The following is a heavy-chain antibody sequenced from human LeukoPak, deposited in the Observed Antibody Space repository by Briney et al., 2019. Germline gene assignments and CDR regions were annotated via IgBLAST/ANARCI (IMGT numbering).Heavy chain of an antibody. CDR2: INPNSGGT. D-gene: IGHD3-22*01. J-gene: IGHJ4*02. CDR3: ARDVKRGYYSFHY. V-gene: IGHV1-2*02. Sequence: GASVKVSCKAPGYTFTGYYMHWVRQAPGQGLEWMGWINPNSGGTNYAQKFQGRVTLTRDTSISTAYMELSRLRSDDTAVYYCARDVKRGYYSFHYWGQGTLVTVSS. CDR1: GYTFTGYY.